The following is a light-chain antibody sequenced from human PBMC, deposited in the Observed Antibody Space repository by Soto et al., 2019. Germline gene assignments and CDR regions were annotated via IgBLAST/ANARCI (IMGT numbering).Light chain of an antibody. J-gene: IGKJ4*01. CDR1: QSISNH. CDR2: AAS. Sequence: DIQMTQSPSSLSASVEDRVIITCRASQSISNHLNRYQQKPGKAPKLLIFAASSLQSGVPSRFSGSRSGPDFTLTISSLQPEDFATYYCQQSYSSPPTFGGGTKVDIK. V-gene: IGKV1-39*01. CDR3: QQSYSSPPT.